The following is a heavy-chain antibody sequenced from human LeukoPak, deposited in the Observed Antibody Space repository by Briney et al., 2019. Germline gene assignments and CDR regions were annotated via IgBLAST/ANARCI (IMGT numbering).Heavy chain of an antibody. V-gene: IGHV4-30-2*01. J-gene: IGHJ4*02. CDR1: AGSITSDDSY. Sequence: SETLSLTCTVSAGSITSDDSYWSWIRQPPGKGLEWIGYIYHSGTAHYNPSLKSRVTMSVDRSKNQFSLKVSSVTAADTAVYYCARVSQEYSSSWYSRGSFDYWGQGTLVTVSS. D-gene: IGHD6-13*01. CDR2: IYHSGTA. CDR3: ARVSQEYSSSWYSRGSFDY.